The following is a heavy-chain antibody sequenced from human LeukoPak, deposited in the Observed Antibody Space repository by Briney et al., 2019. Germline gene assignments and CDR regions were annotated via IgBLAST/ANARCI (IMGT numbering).Heavy chain of an antibody. CDR1: GFTFDDYA. D-gene: IGHD5-24*01. J-gene: IGHJ3*02. CDR3: AKDIGLHHDAFDI. CDR2: ISWNGGSI. Sequence: GGSLRLSCAASGFTFDDYAMHWVRQAPGKGLEWVSGISWNGGSIGYADSVKGRFTISRDNAKNSLYLQMNSLRAEDTALYYCAKDIGLHHDAFDIWGQGTMVTVSS. V-gene: IGHV3-9*01.